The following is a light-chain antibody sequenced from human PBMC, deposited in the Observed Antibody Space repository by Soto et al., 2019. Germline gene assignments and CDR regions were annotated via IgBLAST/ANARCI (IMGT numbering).Light chain of an antibody. J-gene: IGKJ1*01. CDR3: QQYGSSPRT. Sequence: EIVLTQSPGTLSLSPGERATLSCRASQSVSSSYLAWYQQKPGQAPSLLIYGASSRATGIPDRFSGSGSGTHFTLTISRLDPEDLTVYYCQQYGSSPRTFGQGTKVELK. CDR1: QSVSSSY. V-gene: IGKV3-20*01. CDR2: GAS.